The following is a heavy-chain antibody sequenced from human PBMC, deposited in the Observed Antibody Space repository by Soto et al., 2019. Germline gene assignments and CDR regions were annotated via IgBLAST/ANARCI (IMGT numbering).Heavy chain of an antibody. J-gene: IGHJ4*02. V-gene: IGHV3-30*03. CDR3: ATGFLEWLLSQY. CDR2: ISYDGSNK. CDR1: GFTFSSYG. Sequence: QVQLVESGGGVVQPGRSLRLSCAASGFTFSSYGMHWVRQALGKGLEWVAVISYDGSNKYYADSVKGRFTISRDNSKNTLYLQMNSLRAEDTAVYYCATGFLEWLLSQYWGQGTLVTVSS. D-gene: IGHD3-3*01.